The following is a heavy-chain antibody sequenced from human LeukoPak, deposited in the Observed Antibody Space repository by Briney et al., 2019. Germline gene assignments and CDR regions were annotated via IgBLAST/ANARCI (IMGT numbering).Heavy chain of an antibody. J-gene: IGHJ6*02. CDR1: GFTFSSYA. CDR3: AKEGSSWYPYYSYGMDV. CDR2: ISGSGGST. V-gene: IGHV3-23*01. D-gene: IGHD6-13*01. Sequence: GGSLRLSCAASGFTFSSYAMSWVRQAPGKGLEWVSAISGSGGSTYYADSVKGRCTISRDNSKNTLYLQMNSLRAEDTAVYYCAKEGSSWYPYYSYGMDVWGQGTTVTVSS.